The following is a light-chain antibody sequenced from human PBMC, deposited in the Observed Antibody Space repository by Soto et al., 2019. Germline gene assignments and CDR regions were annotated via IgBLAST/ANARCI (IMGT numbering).Light chain of an antibody. J-gene: IGKJ1*01. CDR2: GAS. CDR1: QTVSNNY. V-gene: IGKV3-20*01. Sequence: EIVLTQSPGTLSLSPGERATLSCRASQTVSNNYLVWYQQRPGQAPRLLIYGASRRATGIPDRFSGSGSGTEFTPTISSREREDLAVYYFHQYGNSPPWTVGQGNKVELK. CDR3: HQYGNSPPWT.